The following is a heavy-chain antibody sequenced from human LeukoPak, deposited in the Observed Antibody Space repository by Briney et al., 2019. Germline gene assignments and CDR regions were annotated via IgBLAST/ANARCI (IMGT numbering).Heavy chain of an antibody. CDR3: ARVVAAAGDPYFDY. CDR1: GGTFSSYA. J-gene: IGHJ4*02. V-gene: IGHV1-69*13. CDR2: IIPIFGTA. Sequence: SVKVSCKASGGTFSSYAISWVRQAPGQGLEWMGGIIPIFGTANYAQKFQGSVTITADESTSTAYMELRSLRSDDTAVYYCARVVAAAGDPYFDYWGQGTLVTVSS. D-gene: IGHD6-13*01.